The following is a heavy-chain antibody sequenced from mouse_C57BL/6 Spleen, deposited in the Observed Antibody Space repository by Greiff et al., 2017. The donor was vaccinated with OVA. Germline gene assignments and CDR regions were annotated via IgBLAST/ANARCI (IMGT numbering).Heavy chain of an antibody. CDR3: ARDAGYDYAMDY. D-gene: IGHD2-10*02. J-gene: IGHJ4*01. V-gene: IGHV7-1*01. Sequence: EVHLVESGGGLVQSGRSLRLSCATSGFTFSDFYMAWVRQAPGKGLEWIAASRNKANDYTTEYSASVKGRFIVSRDTSQSILYLQMNALRAEDTAIYYCARDAGYDYAMDYWGQGTSVTVSS. CDR1: GFTFSDFY. CDR2: SRNKANDYTT.